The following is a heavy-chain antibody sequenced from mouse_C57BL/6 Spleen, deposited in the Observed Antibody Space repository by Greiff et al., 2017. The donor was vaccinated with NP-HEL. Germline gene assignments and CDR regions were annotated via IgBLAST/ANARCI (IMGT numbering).Heavy chain of an antibody. V-gene: IGHV1-54*01. CDR2: INPGSGGT. CDR1: GYAFTNYL. Sequence: VQLQQSGAELVRPGTSVKVSCKASGYAFTNYLIEWVKQRPGQGLEWIGVINPGSGGTNFNEKFKGKATLTADKSSSTAYMQLSSLTSEDSAVYFCARDHYYGSSHYFDYWGQGTTLTVSS. J-gene: IGHJ2*01. D-gene: IGHD1-1*01. CDR3: ARDHYYGSSHYFDY.